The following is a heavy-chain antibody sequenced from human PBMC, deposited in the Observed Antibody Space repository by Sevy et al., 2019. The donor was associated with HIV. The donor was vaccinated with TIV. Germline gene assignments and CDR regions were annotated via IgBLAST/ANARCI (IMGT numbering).Heavy chain of an antibody. V-gene: IGHV3-23*01. CDR1: GFPFSNYA. Sequence: VGSLRLSCAASGFPFSNYAMSWIRQAPGKGLEWVSTLIGGGSRTYYADSVTGRFTISRDNSKNTLYLQMNSLRAEDTAVYYCAKDTYYYDSSGYYYIDYWGQGTLVTVSS. CDR2: LIGGGSRT. J-gene: IGHJ4*02. CDR3: AKDTYYYDSSGYYYIDY. D-gene: IGHD3-22*01.